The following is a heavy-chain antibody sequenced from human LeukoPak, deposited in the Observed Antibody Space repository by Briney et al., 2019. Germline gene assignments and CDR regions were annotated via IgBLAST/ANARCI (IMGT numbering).Heavy chain of an antibody. CDR2: ISSSKTYI. CDR3: ARVTSGITGGTYYYYYMDV. CDR1: GFTFSSYS. V-gene: IGHV3-21*01. J-gene: IGHJ6*03. Sequence: GGSLRLSCAASGFTFSSYSMSWVRQAPGKGLGWVSSISSSKTYIYYADSLKGRFTSSRDNVKNSLYLQMNSLRAEDTAVYYCARVTSGITGGTYYYYYMDVWGKGTTVTVSS. D-gene: IGHD6-13*01.